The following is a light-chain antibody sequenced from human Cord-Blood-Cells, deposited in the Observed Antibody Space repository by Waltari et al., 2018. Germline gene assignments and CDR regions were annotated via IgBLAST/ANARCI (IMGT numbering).Light chain of an antibody. V-gene: IGLV3-1*01. CDR2: QDS. CDR1: NLGDKY. Sequence: SYELTQPPSVSVSPGQTASITCSGDNLGDKYACWYQQQPGQSPVLVIYQDSKRPSGIPERFSGSNSGNTATLTIRGTQAMDEADYYCQAWDSSTGVFGGGTKLTVL. J-gene: IGLJ2*01. CDR3: QAWDSSTGV.